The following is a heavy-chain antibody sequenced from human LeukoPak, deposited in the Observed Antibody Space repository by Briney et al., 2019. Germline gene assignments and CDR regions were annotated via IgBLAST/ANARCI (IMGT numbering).Heavy chain of an antibody. CDR1: GFTFGDHA. V-gene: IGHV3-49*04. CDR3: TRGPIQLWIHNAMDV. J-gene: IGHJ6*02. D-gene: IGHD5-18*01. Sequence: GGSLRLSCTASGFTFGDHAMSWVRQAPGKGLEWVGFIRSKAYRGTTEYAASVNGRFTISRDDSRSIAYLRMNSLKIEDTAVYYCTRGPIQLWIHNAMDVWGQGTTVTVSS. CDR2: IRSKAYRGTT.